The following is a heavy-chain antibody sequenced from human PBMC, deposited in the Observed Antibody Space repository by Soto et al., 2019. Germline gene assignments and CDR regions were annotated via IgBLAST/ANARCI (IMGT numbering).Heavy chain of an antibody. Sequence: SVPQSVTGAFDYGYFIGYCGRWISKNPGKGLEWIGEINHSGSTNYNPSLKSRGTISVDTSKNQFSLKLSSVTAADTAVYYCSRGSSITPRPSGGFYYLGQGTLVT. CDR3: SRGSSITPRPSGGFYY. D-gene: IGHD5-12*01. J-gene: IGHJ4*02. CDR2: INHSGST. CDR1: YGYFIGYC. V-gene: IGHV4-34*01.